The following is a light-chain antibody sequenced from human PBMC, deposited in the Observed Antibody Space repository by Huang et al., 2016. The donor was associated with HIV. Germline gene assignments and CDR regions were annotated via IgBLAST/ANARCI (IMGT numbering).Light chain of an antibody. CDR2: DAS. J-gene: IGKJ4*01. Sequence: EIVLTQSPATLSVSPGERATRFCRPIQSVSTNLALYQQKFGQGPRLLIYDASTRATGIPARFSGSGSGTEFTLTIGNLQSEDFGVYYCQQYNNWPPPVGGGTKVEIK. CDR1: QSVSTN. V-gene: IGKV3-15*01. CDR3: QQYNNWPPP.